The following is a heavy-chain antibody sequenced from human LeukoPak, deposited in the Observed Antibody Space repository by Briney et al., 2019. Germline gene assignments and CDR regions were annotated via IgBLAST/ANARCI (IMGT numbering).Heavy chain of an antibody. J-gene: IGHJ4*02. Sequence: GGSLRLSCAASGFDFSSNWMHWVRHAPGQGLVWVSRIKGDGISTNYADSVKGRFTISRDIAKNTLYPQMNSLRAEDTGVYYCAKDHYWSIDYWGRGTLVTVSS. V-gene: IGHV3-74*01. CDR3: AKDHYWSIDY. CDR2: IKGDGIST. D-gene: IGHD3-3*01. CDR1: GFDFSSNW.